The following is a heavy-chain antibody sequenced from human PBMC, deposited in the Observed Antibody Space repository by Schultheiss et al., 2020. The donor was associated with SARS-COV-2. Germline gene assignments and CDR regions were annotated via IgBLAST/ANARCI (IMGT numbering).Heavy chain of an antibody. D-gene: IGHD5-18*01. V-gene: IGHV1-46*03. CDR2: INPSGGST. CDR3: ARADVGYSYGKGPLDY. Sequence: ASVKVSCKASGYTFTSYYMHWVRQAPGQGLEWMGIINPSGGSTSYAQKFQGRVTMTRDTSTSTVYMELSSLRSEDTAVYYCARADVGYSYGKGPLDYWGQGTLVTVS. CDR1: GYTFTSYY. J-gene: IGHJ4*02.